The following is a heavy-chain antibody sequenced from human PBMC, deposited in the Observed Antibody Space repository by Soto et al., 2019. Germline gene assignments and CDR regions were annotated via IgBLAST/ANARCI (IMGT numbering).Heavy chain of an antibody. CDR1: GGSISGNY. D-gene: IGHD3-16*01. Sequence: SETLSLTCTVSGGSISGNYWTWIRQPPGRGLEWIGYIHSSGTTDYNPSLKSRVTMSVHTSKNHFSLNLTSVTAADTAFYFCAREYGGYMDVWGQGTTVTVSS. J-gene: IGHJ6*03. CDR2: IHSSGTT. CDR3: AREYGGYMDV. V-gene: IGHV4-59*01.